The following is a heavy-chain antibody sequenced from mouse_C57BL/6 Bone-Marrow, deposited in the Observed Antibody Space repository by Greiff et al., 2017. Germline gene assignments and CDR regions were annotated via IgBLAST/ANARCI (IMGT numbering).Heavy chain of an antibody. V-gene: IGHV14-4*01. CDR1: GFNFKDYY. CDR2: IDPENGDT. CDR3: ITLCGSSLWYAMDC. Sequence: EVQLQQSGAELVRPGASVKLSCTASGFNFKDYYMHWVKQRPEQGLAWIGWIDPENGDTEYDSKFQGKATITADTSSNTAYLQLSSLTSEDTAVYYCITLCGSSLWYAMDCWGQGTSVTVSA. J-gene: IGHJ4*01. D-gene: IGHD1-1*01.